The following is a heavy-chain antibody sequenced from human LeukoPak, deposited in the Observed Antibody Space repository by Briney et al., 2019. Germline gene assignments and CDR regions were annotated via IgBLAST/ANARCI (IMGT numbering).Heavy chain of an antibody. Sequence: PGKSLRLSYGAAGFTFSSCAFYWLRQAPGKGLDWVALISYDGTNNYYADSVKGRFTISRDNAKNTLYLQMNSLRAEDTAVYYCARDVHYYGNDFWGQGTTVTVSS. J-gene: IGHJ6*02. CDR2: ISYDGTNN. CDR3: ARDVHYYGNDF. CDR1: GFTFSSCA. V-gene: IGHV3-30*03. D-gene: IGHD6-6*01.